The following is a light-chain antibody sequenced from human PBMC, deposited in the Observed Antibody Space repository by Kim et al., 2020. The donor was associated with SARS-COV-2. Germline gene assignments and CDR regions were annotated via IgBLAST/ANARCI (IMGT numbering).Light chain of an antibody. J-gene: IGLJ2*01. V-gene: IGLV1-44*01. CDR2: ANG. Sequence: RVTRYGAGNTSKNGNNKVNGEQQGPGAAPRLLIYANGRRPSGVADRVSGYKSGTAASLAISALQSEDEADYHCATWDDSLNGRGVFGGGTQLTVL. CDR3: ATWDDSLNGRGV. CDR1: TSKNGNNK.